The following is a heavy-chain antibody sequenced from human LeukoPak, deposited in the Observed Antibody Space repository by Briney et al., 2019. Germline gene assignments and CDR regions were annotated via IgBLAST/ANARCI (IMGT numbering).Heavy chain of an antibody. CDR2: FDPEDGET. D-gene: IGHD4-17*01. J-gene: IGHJ4*02. V-gene: IGHV1-24*01. CDR1: GYTLTELS. CDR3: ATDPNADYGVDY. Sequence: ASVKVSCKVSGYTLTELSMHWVRQAPGKGLEWMGGFDPEDGETIHAQKFQGRVTMTEDTSTDTAYMELSSLRSEDTAVYYCATDPNADYGVDYWGQGTLVTVSS.